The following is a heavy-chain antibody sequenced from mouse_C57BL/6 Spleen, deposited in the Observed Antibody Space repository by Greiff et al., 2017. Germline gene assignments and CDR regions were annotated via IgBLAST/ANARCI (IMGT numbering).Heavy chain of an antibody. CDR2: ISYDGSN. Sequence: EVKLQESGPGLVKPSQSLSLTCSVTGYSITSGYYWNWIRQFPGNKLEWMGYISYDGSNNYNPSLKNRISITRDTSKNQFFLKLNSVTTEDTATYYGASPQYGSSYWYFDVWGTGTTVTVSS. D-gene: IGHD1-1*01. CDR1: GYSITSGYY. V-gene: IGHV3-6*01. CDR3: ASPQYGSSYWYFDV. J-gene: IGHJ1*03.